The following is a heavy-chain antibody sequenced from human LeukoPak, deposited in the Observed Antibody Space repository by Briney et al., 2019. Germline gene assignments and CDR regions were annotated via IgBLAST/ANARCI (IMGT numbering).Heavy chain of an antibody. J-gene: IGHJ4*02. CDR1: GFTFSNAW. CDR2: IKSKTDGGKT. Sequence: GGSLRLPCAASGFTFSNAWMNWVRQAPGKGLEWVGRIKSKTDGGKTDYATPAKGGFTISRDDSKNTLYLQMNSLKTEDTAVYYCTTDQGGSYWENHWGQGTLVTVSS. CDR3: TTDQGGSYWENH. D-gene: IGHD1-26*01. V-gene: IGHV3-15*01.